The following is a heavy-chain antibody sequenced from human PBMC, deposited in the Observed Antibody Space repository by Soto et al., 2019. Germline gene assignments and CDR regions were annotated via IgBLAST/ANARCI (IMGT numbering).Heavy chain of an antibody. D-gene: IGHD5-12*01. V-gene: IGHV1-3*01. CDR1: GYTFTNYA. CDR3: ATGYRSAYGPFDS. Sequence: ASVKVSCKASGYTFTNYAIHWVRQAPGQSLEWMGWINSDNGNTKYLQKFQGRVTITRDTSASTAYMELSSLRSEDTAVYYCATGYRSAYGPFDSWGQGTLVTVSS. CDR2: INSDNGNT. J-gene: IGHJ4*02.